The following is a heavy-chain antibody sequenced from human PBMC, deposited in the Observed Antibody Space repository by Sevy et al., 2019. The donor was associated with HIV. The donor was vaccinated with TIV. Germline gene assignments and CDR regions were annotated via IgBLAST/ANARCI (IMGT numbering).Heavy chain of an antibody. J-gene: IGHJ3*02. CDR2: IYPGDSDT. V-gene: IGHV5-51*01. CDR1: GYSFGSYW. CDR3: ARHEGGAPVFDTFDI. Sequence: GESLKISCKGSGYSFGSYWIGWVRQRPGKGLEWMGIIYPGDSDTRYSPSFQGQVTISADKSISTAYLQWSGLKASDPAIYYCARHEGGAPVFDTFDIWGQGTMVTVSS. D-gene: IGHD3-16*01.